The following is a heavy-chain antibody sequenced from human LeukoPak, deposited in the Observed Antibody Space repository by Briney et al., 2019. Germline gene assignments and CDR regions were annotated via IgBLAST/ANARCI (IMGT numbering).Heavy chain of an antibody. J-gene: IGHJ2*01. CDR2: INHSGST. CDR1: GGSFSGYY. D-gene: IGHD2-2*01. V-gene: IGHV4-34*01. Sequence: PSETLSLTCAVYGGSFSGYYWSWIRQPPGKGLEWIGEINHSGSTNYNPSLKSRVTISVDTSKNQFSLKLSSVTAADTAVYYCARHPIVVVPAAIPWDFDLWGRGTLVTVPS. CDR3: ARHPIVVVPAAIPWDFDL.